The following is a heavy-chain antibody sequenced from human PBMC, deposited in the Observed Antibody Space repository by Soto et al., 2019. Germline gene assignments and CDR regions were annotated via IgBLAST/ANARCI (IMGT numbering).Heavy chain of an antibody. D-gene: IGHD7-27*01. CDR3: ARGIDESKLGNV. J-gene: IGHJ6*02. Sequence: SETLSLTCAVYGGSLSGYYWSWIRQSPGKGLEWIGEIHPSGSPHYNPSLNSRVTMSLDTSKNQFSLKLTSVTAADTALYFCARGIDESKLGNVWGAGTTVTVS. V-gene: IGHV4-34*01. CDR1: GGSLSGYY. CDR2: IHPSGSP.